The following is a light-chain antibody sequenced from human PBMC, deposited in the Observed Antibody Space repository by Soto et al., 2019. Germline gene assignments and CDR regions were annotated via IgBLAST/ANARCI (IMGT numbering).Light chain of an antibody. CDR2: GAS. CDR1: QSVSSS. CDR3: QQYSNWPPIT. J-gene: IGKJ5*01. V-gene: IGKV3-15*01. Sequence: EIVMTQSPATVSVSPGERATLSCRASQSVSSSLAWYQQKPGQAPRLLIYGASTRATGIPARFSGSGSGTEFTPTISSLQSEDFAVYYCQQYSNWPPITFGQGTRLEIK.